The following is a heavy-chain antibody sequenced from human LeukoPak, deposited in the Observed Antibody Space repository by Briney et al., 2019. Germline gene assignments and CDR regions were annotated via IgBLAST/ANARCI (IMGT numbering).Heavy chain of an antibody. V-gene: IGHV1-2*02. D-gene: IGHD2-2*01. CDR1: GYTFTSYY. CDR2: INPNSGGT. Sequence: ASVKVSCKASGYTFTSYYMHWVRQAPGQGLEWMGWINPNSGGTNYAQKFQGRVTMTRDTSISTAYMELSRLRSDDTAVYYCARDRCSSTSCSSSDYWGQGTLVTVSS. J-gene: IGHJ4*02. CDR3: ARDRCSSTSCSSSDY.